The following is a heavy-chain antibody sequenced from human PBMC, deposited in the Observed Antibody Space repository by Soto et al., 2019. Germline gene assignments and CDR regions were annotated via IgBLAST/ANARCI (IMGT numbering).Heavy chain of an antibody. Sequence: GGSLRLSCAASGFAFSSYAISWVRQAPGKGLEWVSSVSSGIGTPYYADFVKGRFTVSRDNSKNTVFLQMNSLSPDDTAVYYCAKAPVPGVIRRSLDSWGQGALVTVSS. D-gene: IGHD2-2*01. V-gene: IGHV3-23*01. J-gene: IGHJ5*01. CDR2: VSSGIGTP. CDR1: GFAFSSYA. CDR3: AKAPVPGVIRRSLDS.